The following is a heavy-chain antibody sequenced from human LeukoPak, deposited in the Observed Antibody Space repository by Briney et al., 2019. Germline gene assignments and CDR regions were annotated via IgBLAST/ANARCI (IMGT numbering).Heavy chain of an antibody. CDR3: ARDDPLGYCSGGSCYPHGYYYGMDV. D-gene: IGHD2-15*01. J-gene: IGHJ6*02. V-gene: IGHV3-30-3*01. CDR2: ISYDGSNK. CDR1: GFTFSSYA. Sequence: GGSLSLSCAASGFTFSSYAMHWVRQAPGKGLEWVAVISYDGSNKYYADSVKGRFTISRDNSKNTLYLQMNSLRAEDTAVYYCARDDPLGYCSGGSCYPHGYYYGMDVWGQGTTVTVSS.